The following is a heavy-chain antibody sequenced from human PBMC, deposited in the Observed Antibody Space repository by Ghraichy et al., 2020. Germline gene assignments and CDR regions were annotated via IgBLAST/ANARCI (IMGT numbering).Heavy chain of an antibody. CDR2: IWYDGSNK. J-gene: IGHJ5*02. V-gene: IGHV3-33*01. CDR1: GFTFSSYG. Sequence: GGSLRLSCAASGFTFSSYGMHWVRQAPGKGLEWVAVIWYDGSNKYYADSVKGRFTISRDNSKNTLYLQMNSLRAEDTAVYYCARGRFGAQSWFDPWGQGTLVTVSS. CDR3: ARGRFGAQSWFDP. D-gene: IGHD3-10*01.